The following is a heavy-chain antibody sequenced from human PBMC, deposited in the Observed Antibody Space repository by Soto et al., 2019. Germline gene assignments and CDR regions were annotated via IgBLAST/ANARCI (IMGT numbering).Heavy chain of an antibody. CDR2: INHSGST. Sequence: QVQLQQWGAGLLKPSETLSLTCAVYGGSFSGYYWSWIRQPPGKGLEWIGEINHSGSTNYNPSLKSRVTISVDTSKIKFYLKLSSVTAADTAVYYCARGSLRRYGDQGGWYFDLWGRGTLVTVSS. CDR1: GGSFSGYY. D-gene: IGHD4-17*01. CDR3: ARGSLRRYGDQGGWYFDL. J-gene: IGHJ2*01. V-gene: IGHV4-34*01.